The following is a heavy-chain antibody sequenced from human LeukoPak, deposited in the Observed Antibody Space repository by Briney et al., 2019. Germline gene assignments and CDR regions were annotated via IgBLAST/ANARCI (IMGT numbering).Heavy chain of an antibody. V-gene: IGHV1-69*08. D-gene: IGHD5-12*01. Sequence: SVKVSCKASGSSFSDYSISWVRQAPGQGLEWVGRIIAILDTAHYAQKFQGRFTITADKSTTTVYMELSSLRSDDTAVYYCVRSGYDYDWFDPWGQGTLVTVSS. CDR1: GSSFSDYS. CDR2: IIAILDTA. CDR3: VRSGYDYDWFDP. J-gene: IGHJ5*02.